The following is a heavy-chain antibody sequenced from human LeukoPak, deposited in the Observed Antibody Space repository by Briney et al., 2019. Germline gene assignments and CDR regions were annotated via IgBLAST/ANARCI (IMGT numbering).Heavy chain of an antibody. CDR3: ARGSSSWAYHLDY. V-gene: IGHV3-48*02. CDR1: GFIFNSYS. CDR2: ISSSGSTI. Sequence: GGSLRLSCAASGFIFNSYSMNWVRQAPGRGLEWLLYISSSGSTIYYADSVKGRFTISRDNAQNSLYLQMNSLRDEDTAMYYCARGSSSWAYHLDYWGQGTLVTVSA. J-gene: IGHJ4*02. D-gene: IGHD6-13*01.